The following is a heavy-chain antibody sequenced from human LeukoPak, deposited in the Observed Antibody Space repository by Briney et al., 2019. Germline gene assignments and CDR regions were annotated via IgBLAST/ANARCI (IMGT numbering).Heavy chain of an antibody. CDR3: GRYLARAFDI. D-gene: IGHD2/OR15-2a*01. CDR2: IYSGGST. J-gene: IGHJ3*02. CDR1: GFTVSSKD. V-gene: IGHV3-66*01. Sequence: GGSLRLSCAASGFTVSSKDMSWVRQAPGKGLEWVSVIYSGGSTYYADSVKGRFIISRDNSENTLYLRMNSLRVDDTAVYYCGRYLARAFDIWGQGTMVTVSS.